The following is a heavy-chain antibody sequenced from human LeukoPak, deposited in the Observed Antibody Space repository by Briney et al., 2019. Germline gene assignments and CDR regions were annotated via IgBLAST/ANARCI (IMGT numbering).Heavy chain of an antibody. CDR3: ARQVYSNYFDY. CDR1: GGSISSYY. J-gene: IGHJ4*02. CDR2: IYYSGST. V-gene: IGHV4-59*08. D-gene: IGHD4-11*01. Sequence: PSETLSLTCTVSGGSISSYYWSWIRQPPGKGLEWIEYIYYSGSTNYNPSLKSRVTISVDTSKNQFSLKLSSVTAADTAVYYCARQVYSNYFDYWGQGTLVTVSS.